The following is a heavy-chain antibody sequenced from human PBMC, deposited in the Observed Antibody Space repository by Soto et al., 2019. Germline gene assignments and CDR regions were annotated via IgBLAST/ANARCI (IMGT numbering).Heavy chain of an antibody. J-gene: IGHJ3*02. CDR3: ARCSSGRAFDI. V-gene: IGHV4-30-4*01. CDR2: IYYSGRA. Sequence: QVQLQESGPGLVKPSQTLALTCTVSGCSISSGDYYWSWIRQHPGKGLEWIRYIYYSGRAYYNPSVKSRVTLSVDTPNNQFSRERSFVSSADTGVYYCARCSSGRAFDICGQGTLVT. CDR1: GCSISSGDYY. D-gene: IGHD6-19*01.